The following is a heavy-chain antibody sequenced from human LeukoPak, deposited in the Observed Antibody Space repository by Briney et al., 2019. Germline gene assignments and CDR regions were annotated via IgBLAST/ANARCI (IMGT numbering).Heavy chain of an antibody. V-gene: IGHV1-2*06. CDR1: GYTFTGYY. Sequence: GASVKVSCKASGYTFTGYYMHWVRQAPGQGLEWMGRINPNSGGTNYAQKFQSRVTMTRDTSISTAYMELSRLRSDDTAVYYCARDPSGYYDSSGYLHDGTFDYWGQGTLVTVSS. CDR3: ARDPSGYYDSSGYLHDGTFDY. D-gene: IGHD3-22*01. CDR2: INPNSGGT. J-gene: IGHJ4*02.